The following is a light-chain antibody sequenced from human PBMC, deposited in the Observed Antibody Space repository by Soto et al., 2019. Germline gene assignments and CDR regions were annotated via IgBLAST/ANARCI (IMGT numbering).Light chain of an antibody. CDR2: DAS. CDR3: LQYSSHSWT. CDR1: QSISDW. Sequence: DIQMTQSPSTLSASVGDRVTITCRASQSISDWVAWYQQKPGKAPNLLIFDASTLKSGIPSRFSGSGSGTEFTLTISSLQPDDFATYYCLQYSSHSWTFGQGTKVDI. V-gene: IGKV1-5*01. J-gene: IGKJ1*01.